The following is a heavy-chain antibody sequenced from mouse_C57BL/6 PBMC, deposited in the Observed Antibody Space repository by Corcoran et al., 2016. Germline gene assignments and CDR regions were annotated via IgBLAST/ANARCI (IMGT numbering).Heavy chain of an antibody. J-gene: IGHJ3*01. CDR3: ARGWAAGNWFAY. V-gene: IGHV1-80*01. Sequence: QVQLQQSGAELVTPGASVKISCKASGYAFSSYWMNWVKQRAGKGLEWIGQIYPGDGDTNYNGKFKGKATLTTDKSSSTAYMQLSSLTSEDSAVDFCARGWAAGNWFAYWGQGTLVTVSA. D-gene: IGHD1-1*02. CDR1: GYAFSSYW. CDR2: IYPGDGDT.